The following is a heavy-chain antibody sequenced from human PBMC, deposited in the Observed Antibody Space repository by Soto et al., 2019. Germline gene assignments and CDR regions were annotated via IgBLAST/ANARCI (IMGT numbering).Heavy chain of an antibody. CDR2: IIPIPDIT. Sequence: QVQLVQSGAEVRKPGSSVKVSCKAPGGTFSTYIISWVRQAPGQGLEWMGRIIPIPDITNYAQKCQGRVKVTADRSTSTAYMELTSLKSEDTAVYYCARDRITTRGDAFDLWGQGTMVTVSS. J-gene: IGHJ3*01. D-gene: IGHD3-3*01. CDR1: GGTFSTYI. V-gene: IGHV1-69*08. CDR3: ARDRITTRGDAFDL.